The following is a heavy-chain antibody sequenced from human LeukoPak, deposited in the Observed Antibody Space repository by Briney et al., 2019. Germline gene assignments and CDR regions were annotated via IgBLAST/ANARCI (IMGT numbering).Heavy chain of an antibody. D-gene: IGHD6-6*01. CDR3: ARGSSPQAFDI. CDR1: GGSISSSTYY. J-gene: IGHJ3*02. CDR2: IYYSGST. Sequence: PSETLSLTCTVSGGSISSSTYYWGWIRQPPGKGLEWIGTIYYSGSTNYNPSLKSRVTISIDTSKNQFSLKLSSVAAADTAVYYCARGSSPQAFDIWGQGTMVTVSS. V-gene: IGHV4-39*01.